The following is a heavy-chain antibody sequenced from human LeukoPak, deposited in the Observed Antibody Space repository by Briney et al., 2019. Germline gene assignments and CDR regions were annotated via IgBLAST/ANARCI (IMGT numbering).Heavy chain of an antibody. CDR3: AREYDLELQYYFDH. D-gene: IGHD3-3*01. V-gene: IGHV3-7*01. CDR2: IRQDGSDK. Sequence: PGGSLRLSCEVSGFTFDYYWMTWLRQAPGKGLEWVANIRQDGSDKYYVDSVKGRFTISRGNAKSSLYLQMNSLRAEDTAVYYCAREYDLELQYYFDHWGQGILVTVSS. CDR1: GFTFDYYW. J-gene: IGHJ4*02.